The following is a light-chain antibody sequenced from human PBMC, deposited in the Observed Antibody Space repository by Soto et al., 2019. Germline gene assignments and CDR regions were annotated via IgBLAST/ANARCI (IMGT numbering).Light chain of an antibody. Sequence: QAVVTQEPSFSVSPGGTVTLTCGLSSGSVSTNYYPSWYQQTPGQSPRPLIYSTDIRSSGVPDRFSGSILGNKAALTITGAQADDESGYFCVLYMGSGIPPVFGGGTKLTVL. CDR2: STD. CDR1: SGSVSTNYY. J-gene: IGLJ3*02. CDR3: VLYMGSGIPPV. V-gene: IGLV8-61*01.